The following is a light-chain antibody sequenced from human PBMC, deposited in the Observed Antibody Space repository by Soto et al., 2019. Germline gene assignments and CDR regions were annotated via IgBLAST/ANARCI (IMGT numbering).Light chain of an antibody. CDR1: QNVDTF. CDR3: QQRNNSPVT. J-gene: IGKJ4*01. CDR2: DAS. Sequence: DIVLTQSPGTLSLSPGERASLSCRASQNVDTFLAWYQQRPGQAPRLLMYDASHRAAGIPARFIGSGSGTDFTLTITSLEPEDVAVYYCQQRNNSPVTFGAGTRVEI. V-gene: IGKV3-11*01.